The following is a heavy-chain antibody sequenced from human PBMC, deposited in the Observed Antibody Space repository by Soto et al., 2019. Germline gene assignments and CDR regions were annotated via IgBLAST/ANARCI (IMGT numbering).Heavy chain of an antibody. V-gene: IGHV3-9*01. J-gene: IGHJ4*02. CDR3: VRGAGGLDS. D-gene: IGHD3-10*01. Sequence: GGSLRLSCAASGFTFEDCAMHWVRQAPGKGLEWVSSITWNSGTVAYADSVKGRFTISRDNAKNTVYLQMNSFRPEDTAVYYCVRGAGGLDSWGQGTLVTVSS. CDR1: GFTFEDCA. CDR2: ITWNSGTV.